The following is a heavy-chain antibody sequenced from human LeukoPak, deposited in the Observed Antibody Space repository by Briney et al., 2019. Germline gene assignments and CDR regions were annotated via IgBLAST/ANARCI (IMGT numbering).Heavy chain of an antibody. J-gene: IGHJ4*02. CDR2: ISYDGSNK. D-gene: IGHD4-17*01. Sequence: PGGSLRLSCAASGFTFSSYGMHWVRQAPGKGLEWVAVISYDGSNKYYADPVKGRSTISRDNSKNTLYLQMNSLRAEDTAVYYCAKDCSYGDSFDYWGQGTLVTVSS. CDR1: GFTFSSYG. CDR3: AKDCSYGDSFDY. V-gene: IGHV3-30*18.